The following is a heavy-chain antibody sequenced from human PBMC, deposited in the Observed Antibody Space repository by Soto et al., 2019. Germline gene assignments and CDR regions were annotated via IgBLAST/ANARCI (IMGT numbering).Heavy chain of an antibody. CDR3: ARPDYGSGSYPDY. J-gene: IGHJ4*02. CDR2: ISYDGGNK. Sequence: QVQLVESGGGVVQPGRSLRLSCAASGFTFSSYAMHWVRQAPGKVLEWVAVISYDGGNKYYADSVKGRFTISRDNSKNTLYLQINSLRAEDTAVYYCARPDYGSGSYPDYWGQGTLVTVSS. CDR1: GFTFSSYA. V-gene: IGHV3-30-3*01. D-gene: IGHD3-10*01.